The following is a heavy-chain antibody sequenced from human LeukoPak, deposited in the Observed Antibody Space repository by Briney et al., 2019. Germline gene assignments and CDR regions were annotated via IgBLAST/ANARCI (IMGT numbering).Heavy chain of an antibody. J-gene: IGHJ4*02. CDR2: ISGSGGST. CDR3: ARGDDSGYYDYFDY. Sequence: GGSLRLSCAASGFTFSSYAMSWVRQAPGKGLEWVSAISGSGGSTYYAASVKGRFTISRDFSKNTVFLRMNSLRAEDTAMYYCARGDDSGYYDYFDYWGQGALVTVSS. V-gene: IGHV3-23*01. D-gene: IGHD3-22*01. CDR1: GFTFSSYA.